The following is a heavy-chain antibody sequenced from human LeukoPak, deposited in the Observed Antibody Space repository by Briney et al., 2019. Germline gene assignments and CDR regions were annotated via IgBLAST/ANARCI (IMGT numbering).Heavy chain of an antibody. CDR2: ISSSSSYI. CDR1: GFTFSSYS. Sequence: GGSLRLSCAASGFTFSSYSMNWVRQAPGKGLEWVSSISSSSSYIYYADSVKGRFTISRDNAKNSLYLQMNSLRAEDTAVYYCARAYEEAVAGLFDYWGQGTLVTVSS. CDR3: ARAYEEAVAGLFDY. J-gene: IGHJ4*02. V-gene: IGHV3-21*04. D-gene: IGHD6-19*01.